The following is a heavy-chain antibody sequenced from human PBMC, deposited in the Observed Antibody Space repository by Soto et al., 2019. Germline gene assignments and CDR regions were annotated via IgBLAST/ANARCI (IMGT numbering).Heavy chain of an antibody. J-gene: IGHJ6*03. CDR2: INHSGST. CDR3: ARGVYYGSGSYYNLYYYYYMDV. D-gene: IGHD3-10*01. Sequence: SETLSLTCAVYGGSFSGYYWSWIRQPPGKGLEWIGEINHSGSTNYNPSLKSRVTISVDTSKNQFSLKLSSVTAADTAVYYCARGVYYGSGSYYNLYYYYYMDVWGKGTTVTVSS. V-gene: IGHV4-34*01. CDR1: GGSFSGYY.